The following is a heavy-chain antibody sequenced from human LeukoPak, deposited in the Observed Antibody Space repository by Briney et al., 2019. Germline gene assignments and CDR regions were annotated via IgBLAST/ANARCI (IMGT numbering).Heavy chain of an antibody. J-gene: IGHJ4*02. D-gene: IGHD3-10*01. V-gene: IGHV3-21*04. Sequence: PGGSLRLSCAASGFTFDDYGMSWVRQAPGKGLEWVSSISSSSSYIYYADSVKGRFTISRDNAKNSLYLQMNSLRAEDTAVYYCASMVRGVIDYWGQGTLVTVSS. CDR3: ASMVRGVIDY. CDR1: GFTFDDYG. CDR2: ISSSSSYI.